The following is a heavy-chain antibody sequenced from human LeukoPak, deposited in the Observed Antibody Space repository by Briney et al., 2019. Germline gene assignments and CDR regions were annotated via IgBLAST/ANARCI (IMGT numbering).Heavy chain of an antibody. D-gene: IGHD3-9*01. Sequence: GGSLRLSCAASGFTFDDYAMHWVRQAPGKGLEWVSGISWNSGSIGYADSVKGRFTISRDNAKNSLYLQMNSLRAEDTALYYCAKDGGYFDWLFTFDYWGQGTLVTVSS. CDR1: GFTFDDYA. J-gene: IGHJ4*02. CDR2: ISWNSGSI. V-gene: IGHV3-9*01. CDR3: AKDGGYFDWLFTFDY.